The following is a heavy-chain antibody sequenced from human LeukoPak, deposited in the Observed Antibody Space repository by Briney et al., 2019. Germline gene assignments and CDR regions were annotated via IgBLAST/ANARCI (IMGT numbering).Heavy chain of an antibody. CDR2: TSGSGGRA. D-gene: IGHD5-18*01. J-gene: IGHJ4*02. CDR1: RFMFSNYA. CDR3: AKGTARIPSYFDY. V-gene: IGHV3-23*01. Sequence: PVGCLRVSCAPPRFMFSNYAMSWVRQAPRTGLGWVSSTSGSGGRASYTDSVKGRFTISRDNSKNTLYLQMNSLRAEDTGVYYCAKGTARIPSYFDYWGQGTLVTVSS.